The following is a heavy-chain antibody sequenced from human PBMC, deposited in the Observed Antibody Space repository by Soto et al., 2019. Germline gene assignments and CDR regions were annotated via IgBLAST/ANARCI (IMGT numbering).Heavy chain of an antibody. J-gene: IGHJ4*02. Sequence: TSVKVSWKLCGYGLTELSSQWVRQAPGKGLEWMGGFDPEDGETIYAQKFQGRVTMTEDTSTDTAYMELSSLRSEDTAVYYCATDPSGSYSFDYWGQGTPVTGSS. CDR2: FDPEDGET. D-gene: IGHD1-26*01. CDR3: ATDPSGSYSFDY. V-gene: IGHV1-24*01. CDR1: GYGLTELS.